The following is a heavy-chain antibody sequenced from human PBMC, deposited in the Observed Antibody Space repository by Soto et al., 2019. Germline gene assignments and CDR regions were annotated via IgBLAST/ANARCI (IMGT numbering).Heavy chain of an antibody. CDR2: IYYSGST. CDR3: AGPRSSSLDPLAYNWFDP. CDR1: GGSISSSSYY. D-gene: IGHD6-13*01. J-gene: IGHJ5*02. V-gene: IGHV4-39*01. Sequence: QLQLQESGPGLVKPSETLSLTCTVSGGSISSSSYYWGWIRQHPGKGLAWIGSIYYSGSTYYNPSLNSRVTISVDTSKNQFSLKLSSVTAADTAVYYCAGPRSSSLDPLAYNWFDPWVQGTLVTVSS.